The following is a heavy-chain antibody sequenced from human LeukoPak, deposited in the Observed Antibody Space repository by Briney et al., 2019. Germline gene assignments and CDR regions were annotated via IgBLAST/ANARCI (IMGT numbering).Heavy chain of an antibody. Sequence: SETLSLTCTVSGGSISSYYWSWIRHPPGKGLEWIGYIYYSGSTNYNPSLKSRVTISVDTSRNQFSLKLTSVTAADTAVYYCAKVSDRDSSGYYWGFESWGQGTLVTVSS. CDR3: AKVSDRDSSGYYWGFES. CDR1: GGSISSYY. V-gene: IGHV4-59*08. D-gene: IGHD3-22*01. CDR2: IYYSGST. J-gene: IGHJ4*02.